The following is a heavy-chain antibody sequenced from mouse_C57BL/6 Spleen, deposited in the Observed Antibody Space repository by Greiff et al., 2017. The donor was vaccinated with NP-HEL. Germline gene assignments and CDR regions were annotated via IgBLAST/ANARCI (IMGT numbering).Heavy chain of an antibody. Sequence: VKLVESGPGLVAPSQSLSITCTVSGFSLTSYAISWVRQPPGKGLEWLGVIWTGGGTNYNSALKSRLSISKDNSKSHVFLKMNSLQTDDTARYYCARNYGSSILKYYFDYWGQGTTLTVSS. V-gene: IGHV2-9-1*01. CDR2: IWTGGGT. CDR1: GFSLTSYA. CDR3: ARNYGSSILKYYFDY. J-gene: IGHJ2*01. D-gene: IGHD1-1*02.